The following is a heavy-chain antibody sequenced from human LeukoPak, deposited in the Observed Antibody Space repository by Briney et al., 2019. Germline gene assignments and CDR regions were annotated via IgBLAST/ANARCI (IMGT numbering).Heavy chain of an antibody. CDR3: AKERIVLTVYAFDS. CDR1: GFIFKKYA. CDR2: FSGSGNTT. Sequence: GGSLRLSCAASGFIFKKYAMSWVRQATGKGLEWVANFSGSGNTTSYSDSVKGRFTISRDSSKNTVYLQLNSLRAEDTAVYFCAKERIVLTVYAFDSWGQGNLVTVSS. D-gene: IGHD2-8*01. J-gene: IGHJ4*02. V-gene: IGHV3-23*01.